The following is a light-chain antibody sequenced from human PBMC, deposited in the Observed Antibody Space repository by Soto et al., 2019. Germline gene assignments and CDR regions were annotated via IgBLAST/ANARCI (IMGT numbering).Light chain of an antibody. J-gene: IGLJ2*01. Sequence: SYELTQPPSVSVSPGQTARITCSGDALPKHYTYWYQQKPDQAPVLVIKKDSERPSGIPERFSGSSSGTTVTLTISGAQAEDEADFYCQSADSSGTYVVFGGGTKVTVL. CDR2: KDS. V-gene: IGLV3-25*03. CDR1: ALPKHY. CDR3: QSADSSGTYVV.